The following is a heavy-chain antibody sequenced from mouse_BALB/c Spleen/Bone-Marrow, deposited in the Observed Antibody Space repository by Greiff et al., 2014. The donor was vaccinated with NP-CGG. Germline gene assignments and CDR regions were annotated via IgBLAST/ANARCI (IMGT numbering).Heavy chain of an antibody. V-gene: IGHV14-3*02. CDR1: GFNIKNTF. CDR2: IDPASGNT. CDR3: AHDAPFTY. D-gene: IGHD2-3*01. Sequence: VQLKESGADLLKPGASVKLSCTTSGFNIKNTFMHWGKQRPEKGLEWIGRIDPASGNTKYDPKFQGKATITADTSSNKVSLQLGGLTSEDTAVYYCAHDAPFTYWGQGTLVTVSA. J-gene: IGHJ3*01.